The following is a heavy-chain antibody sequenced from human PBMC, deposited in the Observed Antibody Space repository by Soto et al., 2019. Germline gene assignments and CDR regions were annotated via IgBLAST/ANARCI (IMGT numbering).Heavy chain of an antibody. Sequence: ASVKVSCKASGYTFTSYGISWVRQAPGQGLEWMGWISAYNGNTNYAQKLQGRVTVTTDTSTSTAYMELRSLRSDDTAVYYCARDYEDSSGYSGPVDYWGQGSLVTVSS. CDR2: ISAYNGNT. CDR3: ARDYEDSSGYSGPVDY. J-gene: IGHJ4*02. V-gene: IGHV1-18*01. D-gene: IGHD3-22*01. CDR1: GYTFTSYG.